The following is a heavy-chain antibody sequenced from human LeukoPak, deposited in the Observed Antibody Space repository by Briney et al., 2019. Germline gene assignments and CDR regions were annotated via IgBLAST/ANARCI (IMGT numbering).Heavy chain of an antibody. CDR3: ARGDYYYDSSGYYFDY. CDR2: INHSGST. Sequence: PSETLSLTCAVYGGSFSGYYWSWIRQPPGKGLEWIGEINHSGSTNYNPSLKSRVTTSVDTSKNQFSLKLSSVTAADTAVYYCARGDYYYDSSGYYFDYWGQGTLVTVSS. CDR1: GGSFSGYY. J-gene: IGHJ4*02. V-gene: IGHV4-34*01. D-gene: IGHD3-22*01.